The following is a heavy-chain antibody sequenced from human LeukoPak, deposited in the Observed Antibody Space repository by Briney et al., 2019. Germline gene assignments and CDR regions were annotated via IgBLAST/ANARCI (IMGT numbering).Heavy chain of an antibody. CDR2: IITNYGTT. Sequence: ASVKVSCKASGGTFSNYAISWVRQAPGQGLEWMGGIITNYGTTNYAQKYQGRVTITADESTTTVYMELSSLRSEDTAVCYCARPRTYYDFWRGYPPFDYWGQGTLVTVSS. CDR3: ARPRTYYDFWRGYPPFDY. CDR1: GGTFSNYA. V-gene: IGHV1-69*13. J-gene: IGHJ4*02. D-gene: IGHD3-3*01.